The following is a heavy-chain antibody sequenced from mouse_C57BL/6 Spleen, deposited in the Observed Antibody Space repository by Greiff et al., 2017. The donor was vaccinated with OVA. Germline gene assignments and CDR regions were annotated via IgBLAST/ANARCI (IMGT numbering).Heavy chain of an antibody. CDR2: INYDGSST. CDR3: ARDQGYSNGGWFAY. CDR1: GFTFSDYY. D-gene: IGHD2-5*01. V-gene: IGHV5-16*01. J-gene: IGHJ3*01. Sequence: EVMLVESEGGLVQPGSSMKLSCTASGFTFSDYYMAWVRQVPEKGLEWVANINYDGSSTYYLDSLKSRFIISKDNAKNILYLQMSSLKSEDTATYYCARDQGYSNGGWFAYWGKGTLVTVSA.